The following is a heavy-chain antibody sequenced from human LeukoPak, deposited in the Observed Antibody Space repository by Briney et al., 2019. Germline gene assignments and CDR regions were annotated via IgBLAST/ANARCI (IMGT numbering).Heavy chain of an antibody. D-gene: IGHD3-9*01. V-gene: IGHV4-38-2*01. CDR2: VYHSGST. Sequence: SETLSLTCAVSGYSISSGYYWGWIRQPPGKGLEWIGSVYHSGSTYYNPSLKSRVTISVDTSKNQFSLKLSSVTAADTAVYYCARAGYDILTRVIDYWGQGTLVTVSS. CDR1: GYSISSGYY. CDR3: ARAGYDILTRVIDY. J-gene: IGHJ4*02.